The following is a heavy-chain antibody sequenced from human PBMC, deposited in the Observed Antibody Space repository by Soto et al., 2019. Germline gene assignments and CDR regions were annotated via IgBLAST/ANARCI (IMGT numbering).Heavy chain of an antibody. CDR1: GFTFSSYA. V-gene: IGHV3-23*01. D-gene: IGHD3-22*01. J-gene: IGHJ4*02. CDR2: ISGSGGST. CDR3: AKGPYYYDSSGTNPDY. Sequence: EVQLLESGGGLVQPGGSLRLSCAASGFTFSSYAMSWVRQAPGKGLEWVSAISGSGGSTYYADSVKGRFTISRDNSKNTRYLQMKSLRAEDTAVYYCAKGPYYYDSSGTNPDYWGQGTLVTVSS.